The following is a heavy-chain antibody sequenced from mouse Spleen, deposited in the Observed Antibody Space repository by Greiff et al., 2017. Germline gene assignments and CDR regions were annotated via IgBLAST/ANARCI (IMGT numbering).Heavy chain of an antibody. CDR3: ARRTTATAWFAY. CDR2: INSNGGST. D-gene: IGHD1-2*01. V-gene: IGHV5-6-3*01. J-gene: IGHJ3*01. Sequence: EVKLVESGGGLVQPGGSLKLSCAASGFTFSSYGMSWVRQTPDKRLELVATINSNGGSTYYPDSVKGRFTISRDNAKNTLYLQMSSLKSEDTAMYYCARRTTATAWFAYWGQGTLVTVSA. CDR1: GFTFSSYG.